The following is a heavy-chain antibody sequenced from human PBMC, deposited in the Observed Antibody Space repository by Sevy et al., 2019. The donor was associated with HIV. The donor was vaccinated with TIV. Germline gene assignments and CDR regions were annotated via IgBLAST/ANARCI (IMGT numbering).Heavy chain of an antibody. J-gene: IGHJ5*02. CDR2: IKQDGSEK. Sequence: GGSLRLSCAASGFTFSNYWMSWVRQAPGKGLEWVASIKQDGSEKYYVDSVKGRFTISRDNAKNSLFVQMNSLRAEDTAVYFCARSARAAGTFDPWGQGTLVTVSS. CDR1: GFTFSNYW. D-gene: IGHD6-13*01. V-gene: IGHV3-7*01. CDR3: ARSARAAGTFDP.